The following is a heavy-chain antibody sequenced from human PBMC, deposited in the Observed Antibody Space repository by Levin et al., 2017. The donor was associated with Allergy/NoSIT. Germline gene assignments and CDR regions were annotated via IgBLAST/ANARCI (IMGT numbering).Heavy chain of an antibody. Sequence: GGSLRLSCAASGFTFSSYGMHWVRQAPGKGLEWVAVISYDGSNKYYADSVKGRFTISRDNSKNTLYLQMNSLRAEDTAVYYCAKDFSQTIVGATNGAFDIWGQGTMVTVSS. CDR1: GFTFSSYG. J-gene: IGHJ3*02. CDR2: ISYDGSNK. CDR3: AKDFSQTIVGATNGAFDI. D-gene: IGHD1-26*01. V-gene: IGHV3-30*18.